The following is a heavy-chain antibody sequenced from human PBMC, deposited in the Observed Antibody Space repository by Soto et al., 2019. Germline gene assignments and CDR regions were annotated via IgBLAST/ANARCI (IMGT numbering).Heavy chain of an antibody. J-gene: IGHJ4*02. Sequence: QVQLVESGGGVVQPGRSLRLSCAASGFTFSSYDMHWVRQAPGKGLEWVAVISYDGSNKYYADSVKGRFTISRDNSKNTLYLQMNSLRGEDRAVYLCAKEYSGYDHFDYWGQGTLVTVSS. CDR1: GFTFSSYD. CDR3: AKEYSGYDHFDY. D-gene: IGHD5-12*01. V-gene: IGHV3-30*18. CDR2: ISYDGSNK.